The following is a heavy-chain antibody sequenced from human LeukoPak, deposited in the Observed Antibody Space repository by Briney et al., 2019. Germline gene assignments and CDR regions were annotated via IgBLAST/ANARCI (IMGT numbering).Heavy chain of an antibody. CDR1: GYTFTSYD. J-gene: IGHJ5*02. Sequence: ASVKVSCRASGYTFTSYDINWVRQATGQGLEWMGWMNPNSGNTGYAQKFQGRVTMTRNTSISTAYMELSSLRSEDTAVYYCARGTVPAALNWFDPWGQGTLVTVSS. CDR2: MNPNSGNT. D-gene: IGHD2-2*01. V-gene: IGHV1-8*01. CDR3: ARGTVPAALNWFDP.